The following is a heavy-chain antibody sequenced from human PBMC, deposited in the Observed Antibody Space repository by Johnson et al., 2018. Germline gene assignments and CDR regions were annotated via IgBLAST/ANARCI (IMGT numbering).Heavy chain of an antibody. Sequence: QVQLVESGAEVKKPGSSVKVSCKASGGTFSSYAINWVRQAPGQGLEWMGGIIPIFGTANYAQKFQGRVTIIADESTSTAYMELSSLRSGDTAVYYCARDFGHSGSPFQHWGQGTLVTVSS. CDR1: GGTFSSYA. V-gene: IGHV1-69*01. CDR3: ARDFGHSGSPFQH. J-gene: IGHJ1*01. D-gene: IGHD1-26*01. CDR2: IIPIFGTA.